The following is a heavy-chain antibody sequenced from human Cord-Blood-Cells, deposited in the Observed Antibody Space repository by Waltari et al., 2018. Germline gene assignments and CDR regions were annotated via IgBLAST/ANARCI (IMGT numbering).Heavy chain of an antibody. Sequence: QLQLQESGPGLVKPSETLSLTCTVSGGSISSSSYYWGWIRQPPGKGLEWIGSIYYSGSTYYNPSLKSRVTISVDTSKNQFSLKLSSVTAADTAVYYCARQDIVVVPAAAWFDPWGQGTLVTVSS. CDR2: IYYSGST. D-gene: IGHD2-2*01. CDR1: GGSISSSSYY. V-gene: IGHV4-39*01. J-gene: IGHJ5*02. CDR3: ARQDIVVVPAAAWFDP.